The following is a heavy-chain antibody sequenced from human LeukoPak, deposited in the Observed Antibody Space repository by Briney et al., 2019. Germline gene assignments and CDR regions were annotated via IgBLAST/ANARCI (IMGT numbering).Heavy chain of an antibody. V-gene: IGHV1-69*13. CDR1: RGTFSNYA. CDR2: IIPLFGTA. J-gene: IGHJ5*02. D-gene: IGHD3-10*01. Sequence: ASVKVSCKASRGTFSNYAFIWVRQARGQGLEWMGEIIPLFGTASYAQKFQGRVKISADESTSTVNMELSSLRSEDTALYYCARDLTMVRGARYRPYNWFDPWGQGTLVTVSS. CDR3: ARDLTMVRGARYRPYNWFDP.